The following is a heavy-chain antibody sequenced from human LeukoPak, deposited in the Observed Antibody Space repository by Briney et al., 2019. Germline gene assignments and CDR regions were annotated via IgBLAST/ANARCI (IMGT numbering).Heavy chain of an antibody. J-gene: IGHJ4*02. CDR2: IWYDGSNK. CDR3: AGHYGHYYFDF. Sequence: PGRSLRHSCAASGFTLSNYGMHWVRQAPGKGLEWVAVIWYDGSNKYYADSVKGRFTISRDNSKNTLYLQMNSLRAEDTAVYYCAGHYGHYYFDFWSQGNLVTVSS. V-gene: IGHV3-33*01. D-gene: IGHD3-10*01. CDR1: GFTLSNYG.